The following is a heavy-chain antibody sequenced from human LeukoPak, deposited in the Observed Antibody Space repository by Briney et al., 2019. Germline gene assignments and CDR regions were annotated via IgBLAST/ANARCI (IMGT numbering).Heavy chain of an antibody. CDR3: ARGKRSGSYYGSHYFDY. CDR1: GYTFTSYG. Sequence: GASVKVSCKASGYTFTSYGISWVRQAPGQGLEWMGWISAYNGNTNYAQKLQGRVTMTTDTSTSTAYMELRSLRSDDTAVYYCARGKRSGSYYGSHYFDYWGQGTLVTVSS. J-gene: IGHJ4*02. V-gene: IGHV1-18*01. CDR2: ISAYNGNT. D-gene: IGHD1-26*01.